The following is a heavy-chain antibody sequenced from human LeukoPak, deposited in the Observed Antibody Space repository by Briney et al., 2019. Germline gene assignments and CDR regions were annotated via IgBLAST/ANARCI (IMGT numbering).Heavy chain of an antibody. CDR2: IIPIFGTA. D-gene: IGHD1-26*01. CDR3: ARALVGATTYYYYYYMDV. CDR1: GGTFSSYA. J-gene: IGHJ6*03. Sequence: VASVKVSCKASGGTFSSYAISWVRQAPGQGLEWMGRIIPIFGTANYAQKFQGRVTITTDESTSAAYMELSSLRSEDTAVYYCARALVGATTYYYYYYMDVWGKGTTVTVSS. V-gene: IGHV1-69*05.